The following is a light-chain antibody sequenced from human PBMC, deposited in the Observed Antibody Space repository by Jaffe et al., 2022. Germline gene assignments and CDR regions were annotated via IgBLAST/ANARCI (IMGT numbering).Light chain of an antibody. J-gene: IGLJ3*02. CDR3: SSYTGSNNLV. Sequence: QSALTQPPSASGSPGQSVTISCTGTRSDVGDYNYVSWYQQQPGKAPKLMIYDVSKRPSGVPDRFSGSKSGNTASLTVSGLQVEDEADYYCSSYTGSNNLVFGGGTKLTVL. CDR1: RSDVGDYNY. CDR2: DVS. V-gene: IGLV2-8*01.